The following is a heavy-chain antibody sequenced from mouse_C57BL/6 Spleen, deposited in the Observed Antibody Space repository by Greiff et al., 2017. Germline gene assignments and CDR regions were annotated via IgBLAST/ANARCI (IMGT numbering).Heavy chain of an antibody. CDR2: IDPSASYT. D-gene: IGHD4-1*01. CDR3: ARNRDGAYFDY. CDR1: GYTFTSYW. V-gene: IGHV1-69*01. Sequence: QVQLQQPGAELVMPGASVKLSCKASGYTFTSYWMHWVKQRPGQGLEWIGEIDPSASYTNYNQKFKGKSTLTVDKSSSTAYMQLSSLTSEDSAVYYCARNRDGAYFDYWGQGTTLTVSS. J-gene: IGHJ2*01.